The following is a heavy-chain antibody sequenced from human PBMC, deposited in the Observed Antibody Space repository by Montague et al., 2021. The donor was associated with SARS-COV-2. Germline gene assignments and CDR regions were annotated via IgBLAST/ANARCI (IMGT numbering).Heavy chain of an antibody. V-gene: IGHV4-4*02. D-gene: IGHD5-12*01. Sequence: SETLSLTCVVSGASVTSPNWWSGVRQAPGKGLEWIGEINHRGTINYNPSLKSRVTISVDKSKNNFFLRLSSVTAADTAIYFCARDADIGVFGCYFDDWGQGTLVTVTS. CDR2: INHRGTI. J-gene: IGHJ4*02. CDR1: GASVTSPNW. CDR3: ARDADIGVFGCYFDD.